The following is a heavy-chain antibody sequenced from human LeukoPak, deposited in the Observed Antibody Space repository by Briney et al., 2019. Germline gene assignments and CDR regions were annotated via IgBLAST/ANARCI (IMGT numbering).Heavy chain of an antibody. CDR3: ARWEYCSSTSCYDESETFDY. CDR2: ISAYNGNT. J-gene: IGHJ4*02. Sequence: RASVKVSCKASGYTFTSYGISWVRQAPAQGLEWMGWISAYNGNTNYAHKYQGRVTMTTDTSTSTAYLELRSLRSDDTAVYYCARWEYCSSTSCYDESETFDYWGQGTLVTVSS. CDR1: GYTFTSYG. V-gene: IGHV1-18*01. D-gene: IGHD2-2*01.